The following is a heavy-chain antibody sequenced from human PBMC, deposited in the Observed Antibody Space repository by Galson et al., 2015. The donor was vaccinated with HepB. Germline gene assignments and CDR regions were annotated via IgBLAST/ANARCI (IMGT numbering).Heavy chain of an antibody. V-gene: IGHV3-48*01. D-gene: IGHD1-26*01. CDR1: GFTFSTYS. CDR3: ARGGNYFYYYMDV. CDR2: ISSSGDTI. J-gene: IGHJ6*03. Sequence: SPRLSCAVSGFTFSTYSMNWVRQAPGKGLEWVSYISSSGDTIYYADSVKGRFSISRDSAKNSLYLQMNSLRPEDTAIYYCARGGNYFYYYMDVWGKGTTVTISS.